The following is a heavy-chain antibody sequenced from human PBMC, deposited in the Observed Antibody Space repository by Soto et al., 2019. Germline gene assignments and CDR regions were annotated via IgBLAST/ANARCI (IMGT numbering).Heavy chain of an antibody. D-gene: IGHD2-2*01. V-gene: IGHV4-59*06. J-gene: IGHJ6*03. CDR2: IYYSGST. Sequence: NPSETLSLTCTVSGGSISSYYWSWIRQHPGKGLEWIGYIYYSGSTYYNPSLKSRVTISVDTSKNQFSLKLSSVTAADTAVYYCARIIRHIVVVPAARSYYYYMDVWGKGTTVTVSS. CDR3: ARIIRHIVVVPAARSYYYYMDV. CDR1: GGSISSYY.